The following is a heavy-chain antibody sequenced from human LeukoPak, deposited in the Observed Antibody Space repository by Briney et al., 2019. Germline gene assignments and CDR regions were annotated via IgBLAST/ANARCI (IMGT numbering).Heavy chain of an antibody. J-gene: IGHJ5*02. CDR3: ARGATLYYDSSGPWTSWFDP. V-gene: IGHV7-4-1*02. D-gene: IGHD3-22*01. Sequence: ASVKVSCKASGYTFTSYAMNWVRQAPGQGLEWMGWINTNTGNPTYAQGFTGRFVFSLDTSVSTAYLQISSLKAEDTAVYYCARGATLYYDSSGPWTSWFDPWGQGTLVTVSS. CDR2: INTNTGNP. CDR1: GYTFTSYA.